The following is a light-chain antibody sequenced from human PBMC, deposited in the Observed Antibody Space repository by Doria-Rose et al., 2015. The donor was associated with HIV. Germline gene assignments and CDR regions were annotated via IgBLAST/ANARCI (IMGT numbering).Light chain of an antibody. Sequence: EIVMTQSPGTPSLSPGERATLSRRASQSFSSTYLAWYQQKPGQAPSLLIYDGSTRATGIPDRFSASGSGTDFTRTINRLEPEDFALYYCHQYGTSWTFGQGTKVEI. CDR3: HQYGTSWT. CDR2: DGS. V-gene: IGKV3-20*01. CDR1: QSFSSTY. J-gene: IGKJ1*01.